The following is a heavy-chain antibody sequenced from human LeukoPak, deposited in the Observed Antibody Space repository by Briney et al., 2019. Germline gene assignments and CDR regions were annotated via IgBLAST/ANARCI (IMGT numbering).Heavy chain of an antibody. CDR3: ARWGDNKILDY. CDR1: GFTFSSYS. J-gene: IGHJ4*02. Sequence: PGGSLRLSCAASGFTFSSYSMNWVRQAPGKGLEWDSYISTGSSTIYYADSVKGRFTISRDNSKNTLYLQMNSLRAEDTAVYYCARWGDNKILDYWGQGTLVTVSS. V-gene: IGHV3-48*01. D-gene: IGHD3-16*01. CDR2: ISTGSSTI.